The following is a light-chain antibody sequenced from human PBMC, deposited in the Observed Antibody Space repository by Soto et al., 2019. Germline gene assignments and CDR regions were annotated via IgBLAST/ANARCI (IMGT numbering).Light chain of an antibody. CDR2: AAS. Sequence: DIQMTQSPSSLSASIGDKVTITCRASQGIGNFLAWYQQKPGKPPKLLMYAASSLQSGVPSRFSGSGVGTDFTLTISNLQPEDVASYYCQKYDSAPWTFGQGTKVEIK. V-gene: IGKV1-27*01. CDR3: QKYDSAPWT. CDR1: QGIGNF. J-gene: IGKJ1*01.